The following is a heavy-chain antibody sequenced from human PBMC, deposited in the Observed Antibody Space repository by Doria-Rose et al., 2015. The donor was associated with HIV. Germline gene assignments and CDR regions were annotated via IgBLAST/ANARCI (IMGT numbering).Heavy chain of an antibody. CDR3: ARARNYGFPHFFDF. V-gene: IGHV4-30-4*01. Sequence: QVRLQESGPGLVRPSQTLSLICTVSGDSISSGDSFWSWIRQPPGKGPEWTGYISSSGTTYYYPSLRGRLTISLDASKNQFSLNLNSVTAADTAVYYCARARNYGFPHFFDFWGQGTLVTVSS. CDR1: GDSISSGDSF. D-gene: IGHD3-10*01. J-gene: IGHJ4*02. CDR2: ISSSGTT.